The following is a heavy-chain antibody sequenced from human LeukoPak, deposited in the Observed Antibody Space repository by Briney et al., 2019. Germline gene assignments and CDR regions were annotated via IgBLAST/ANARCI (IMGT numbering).Heavy chain of an antibody. V-gene: IGHV1-2*02. CDR1: GYTFTGYY. CDR3: ARVGSGYSSGPFDY. Sequence: GASVKVSCKASGYTFTGYYMHWVRQAPGQGLEWMGWINPNSVGTSYAQKFQGRVTMTRDTSISTAYMELSRLRSDDTAVYYCARVGSGYSSGPFDYWGQGTLVTVSS. CDR2: INPNSVGT. J-gene: IGHJ4*02. D-gene: IGHD6-19*01.